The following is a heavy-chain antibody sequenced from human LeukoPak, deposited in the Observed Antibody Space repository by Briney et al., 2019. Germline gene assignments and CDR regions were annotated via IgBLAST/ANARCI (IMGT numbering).Heavy chain of an antibody. V-gene: IGHV4-4*07. D-gene: IGHD2-21*02. CDR3: ASQGGYGTLAYCGGDCHPGAFDI. J-gene: IGHJ3*02. Sequence: PSETLSLTCTVSGGSISSYYWSWIRQPAGKGLEWIGRIYTSGSTNYNPSLKSRVTMSVDTSKNQFSLKPSSVTAADTAVYYCASQGGYGTLAYCGGDCHPGAFDIWGQGTMVTVSS. CDR2: IYTSGST. CDR1: GGSISSYY.